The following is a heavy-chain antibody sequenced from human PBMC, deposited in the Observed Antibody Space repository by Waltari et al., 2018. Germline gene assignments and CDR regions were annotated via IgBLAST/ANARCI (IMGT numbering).Heavy chain of an antibody. Sequence: QAQLVQSGAEVKKPGASMKVSCMASGYPFSDYGISWVRPAPGQGLDLMGWRRGNNGHRSHARKFLGRLFMTRDPYTVTVHMELASVTSDDTAVYYCAGGRHRIMEESYLMALDPWGHGTLGTVSS. D-gene: IGHD1-26*01. CDR3: AGGRHRIMEESYLMALDP. V-gene: IGHV1-18*01. CDR2: RRGNNGHR. J-gene: IGHJ5*02. CDR1: GYPFSDYG.